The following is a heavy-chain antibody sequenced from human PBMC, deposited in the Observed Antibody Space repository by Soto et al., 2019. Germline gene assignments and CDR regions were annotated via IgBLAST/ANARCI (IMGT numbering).Heavy chain of an antibody. V-gene: IGHV3-33*01. J-gene: IGHJ4*02. D-gene: IGHD7-27*01. CDR1: GFTFSSYG. CDR2: IWYDGSNK. Sequence: PGGSLRLSCAASGFTFSSYGMHWVRQAPGKGLEWVAVIWYDGSNKYYADSVKGRFTISRDNSKNTLYLQMNSLRAEDTAVYYCERFLPLGLFDYWGQGTLVTSPQ. CDR3: ERFLPLGLFDY.